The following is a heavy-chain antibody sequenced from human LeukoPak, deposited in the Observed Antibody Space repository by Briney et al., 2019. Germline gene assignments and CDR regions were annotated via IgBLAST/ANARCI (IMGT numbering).Heavy chain of an antibody. CDR3: ARLAEAVAVLGDYYYYMDV. CDR1: GGSISSYY. J-gene: IGHJ6*03. V-gene: IGHV4-59*01. CDR2: IYYSGST. D-gene: IGHD6-19*01. Sequence: SETLSLTCTVSGGSISSYYWSWIRQPPGKGLEWIGYIYYSGSTNYNPSLKSRVTISVDTSKNQFSLKLSSVTAADTAVYYCARLAEAVAVLGDYYYYMDVWGKGTTVTISS.